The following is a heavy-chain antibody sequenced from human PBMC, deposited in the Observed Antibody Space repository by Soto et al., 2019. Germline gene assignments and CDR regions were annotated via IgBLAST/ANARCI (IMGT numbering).Heavy chain of an antibody. CDR1: GGSINNNQYY. J-gene: IGHJ4*02. CDR3: ASKKLDVPAFFDY. V-gene: IGHV4-39*01. Sequence: AETLSLTFTVSGGSINNNQYYWGWVRQPPGKGLEWIGSISYSGTKYLNQSIKSRVVKSVDTSRNQFSLRMTSVTAEETDVYYCASKKLDVPAFFDYWGQGILVTVSS. CDR2: ISYSGTK. D-gene: IGHD1-7*01.